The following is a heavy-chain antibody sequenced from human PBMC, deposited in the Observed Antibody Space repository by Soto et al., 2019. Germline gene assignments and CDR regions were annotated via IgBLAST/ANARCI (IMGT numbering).Heavy chain of an antibody. V-gene: IGHV1-3*01. CDR2: INPGNGKT. J-gene: IGHJ5*02. CDR3: ARVVRHDSVWGDNWFDP. Sequence: QVQLVQSGAEMKKPGASVRVSCKASGYIFTSYAMQWVRQAPGQGLAWMGWINPGNGKTKYSQKFQGRVTITRDTSARTVYMELSSLTSTDTATDFCARVVRHDSVWGDNWFDPWGQGTRVTVSS. D-gene: IGHD3-16*01. CDR1: GYIFTSYA.